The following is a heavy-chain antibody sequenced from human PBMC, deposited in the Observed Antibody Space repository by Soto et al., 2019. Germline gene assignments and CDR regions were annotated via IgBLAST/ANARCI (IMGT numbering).Heavy chain of an antibody. D-gene: IGHD6-6*01. J-gene: IGHJ4*02. Sequence: EVQLLESGGGLVQPGGSLRLSCAASGFTFSSYAMSWVRQATGKGLEWVSAISGSGGSTYYADSVKGRFTISRDNSKNTLYLQMNSRRAEDTAVYYCARGSSSSGDYWGQGTLVTVSS. CDR2: ISGSGGST. CDR1: GFTFSSYA. V-gene: IGHV3-23*01. CDR3: ARGSSSSGDY.